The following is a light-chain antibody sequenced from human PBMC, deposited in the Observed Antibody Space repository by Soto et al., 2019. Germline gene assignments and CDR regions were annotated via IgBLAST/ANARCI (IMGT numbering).Light chain of an antibody. V-gene: IGLV1-51*01. J-gene: IGLJ1*01. Sequence: QSVLTQPPSVSAAPGQKVTISCSGSSSNIGNNYVSWYQQLSGTAPKLLIYDNNKRPSGIPDRFSGSKSGTSATLGITGLQTGDEADYYCGTWDSSLSAYVFGTVTKLTVL. CDR1: SSNIGNNY. CDR3: GTWDSSLSAYV. CDR2: DNN.